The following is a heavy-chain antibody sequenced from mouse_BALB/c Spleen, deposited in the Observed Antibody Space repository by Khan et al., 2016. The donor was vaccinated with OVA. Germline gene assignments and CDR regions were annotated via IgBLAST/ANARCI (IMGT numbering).Heavy chain of an antibody. J-gene: IGHJ2*01. CDR1: GYTFTSYW. D-gene: IGHD2-13*01. V-gene: IGHV1S41*01. CDR2: IAPGSGDA. CDR3: TRSEGTYGDYAY. Sequence: DLVKPGASVKLSCTASGYTFTSYWINWIKQRPGQGLEWLGRIAPGSGDAYYNELFKGKTTLTVDPSSSTTYIQLSSLSSEDSAVYCCTRSEGTYGDYAYWGQGAILTVST.